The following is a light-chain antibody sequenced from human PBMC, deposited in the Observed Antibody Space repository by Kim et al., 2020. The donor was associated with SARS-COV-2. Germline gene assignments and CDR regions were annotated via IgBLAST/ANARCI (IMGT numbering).Light chain of an antibody. J-gene: IGKJ2*01. CDR2: KAS. V-gene: IGKV1-5*03. Sequence: DIQMTQSPSTLSASEGDRVSIACRASQTISSWLAWYQQKPGKAPKLLAYKASTLETGVPSTFSASGSGTEFTLTISSLQPDDFATYYCQQYLSYPYTFGQGTKVDIK. CDR3: QQYLSYPYT. CDR1: QTISSW.